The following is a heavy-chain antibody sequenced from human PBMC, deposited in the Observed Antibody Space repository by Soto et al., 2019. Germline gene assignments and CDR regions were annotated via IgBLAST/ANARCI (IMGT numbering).Heavy chain of an antibody. CDR1: GGSISSYY. D-gene: IGHD2-2*03. Sequence: SETLSLTCTVSGGSISSYYWSWIRQPPGKGLEWIGYIYYNGTTNYNPSLKSRVTMSVGTSKNQFSLKLSSVTAADTAVYYCARLNGYCVSTGCHGYYGMDVWGQGTTVTVSS. CDR3: ARLNGYCVSTGCHGYYGMDV. J-gene: IGHJ6*02. CDR2: IYYNGTT. V-gene: IGHV4-59*13.